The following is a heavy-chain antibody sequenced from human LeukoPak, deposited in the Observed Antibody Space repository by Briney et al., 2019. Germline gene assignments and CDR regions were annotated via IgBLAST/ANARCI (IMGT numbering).Heavy chain of an antibody. J-gene: IGHJ4*02. D-gene: IGHD5-18*01. CDR3: AKVGYSYGTYYFDY. Sequence: GGSLRLSCAASGFTFSSYAMSWVRQAPGKGLEWVSAISGRGGSTYYADSVKGRFTISRDNSKNTLYLQMNSLRAEDTAVYYCAKVGYSYGTYYFDYWGQGTLVTVSS. CDR1: GFTFSSYA. CDR2: ISGRGGST. V-gene: IGHV3-23*01.